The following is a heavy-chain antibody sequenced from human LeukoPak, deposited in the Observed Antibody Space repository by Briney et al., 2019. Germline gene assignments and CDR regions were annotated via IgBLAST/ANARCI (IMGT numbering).Heavy chain of an antibody. D-gene: IGHD1-26*01. CDR2: IYYSGST. Sequence: SETLSLTCTVSGGSISSSSYYWGWIRQPPGTGLEWIGSIYYSGSTYYNPSLKSRVTISVDTSKNQFSLKLSSVTAADTAVYYCARRSGTYHAFDIWGQGTMVTVSS. CDR1: GGSISSSSYY. CDR3: ARRSGTYHAFDI. V-gene: IGHV4-39*01. J-gene: IGHJ3*02.